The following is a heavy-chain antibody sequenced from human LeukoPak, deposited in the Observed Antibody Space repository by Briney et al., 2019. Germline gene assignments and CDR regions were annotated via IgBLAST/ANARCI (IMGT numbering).Heavy chain of an antibody. CDR1: GYTFTGYY. Sequence: GASVKVSCKASGYTFTGYYMHWVRQAPGQGLEWMGWINPSSGGTNYAQKFQGRVTMTRDTSISTAYMELSRLRSDDTAVYYCAREPYGSGSYFSDYWGQGTLVTVSS. V-gene: IGHV1-2*02. D-gene: IGHD3-10*01. J-gene: IGHJ4*02. CDR3: AREPYGSGSYFSDY. CDR2: INPSSGGT.